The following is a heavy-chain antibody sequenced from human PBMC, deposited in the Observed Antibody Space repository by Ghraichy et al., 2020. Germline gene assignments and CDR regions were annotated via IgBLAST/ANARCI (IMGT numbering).Heavy chain of an antibody. CDR3: ARGSTVVRFYYYDGMDV. Sequence: GGSLRLSCAGSGFTFTGYSMNWVRQAPGKGLEWVSYITSSSRTISYADSVKGRFTISRDNAQNSLYLQMNSLRDEDTAVYYCARGSTVVRFYYYDGMDVWGQGTTVTVSS. J-gene: IGHJ6*02. D-gene: IGHD4-23*01. CDR1: GFTFTGYS. CDR2: ITSSSRTI. V-gene: IGHV3-48*02.